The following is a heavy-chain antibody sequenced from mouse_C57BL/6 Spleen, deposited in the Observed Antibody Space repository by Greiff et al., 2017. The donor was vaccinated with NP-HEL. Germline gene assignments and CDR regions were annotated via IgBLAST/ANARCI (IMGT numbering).Heavy chain of an antibody. CDR3: ARHETYYGSYYAMDY. J-gene: IGHJ4*01. CDR1: GYTFTEYT. Sequence: VKLVESGAELVKPGASVKLSCKASGYTFTEYTIHWVKQRSGQGLEWIGWFYPGSGSIKYNEKFKDKATLTADKSSSTVYMELSRLTSEDSAVYFCARHETYYGSYYAMDYWGQGTSVTVSS. D-gene: IGHD1-1*01. CDR2: FYPGSGSI. V-gene: IGHV1-62-2*01.